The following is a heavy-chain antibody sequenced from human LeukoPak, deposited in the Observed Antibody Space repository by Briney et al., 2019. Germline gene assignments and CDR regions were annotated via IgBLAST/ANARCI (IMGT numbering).Heavy chain of an antibody. D-gene: IGHD4-23*01. Sequence: SQTLSLTCAVSGGSISSGGYSWSWIRQPPGKGLEWIGYIYHSGSTYCNPSLKSRVTISVDRSKNQFSLKLSSVTAADTAVYYCAREGPGGNSDAFDIWGQGTMVTVSS. CDR1: GGSISSGGYS. V-gene: IGHV4-30-2*01. CDR2: IYHSGST. J-gene: IGHJ3*02. CDR3: AREGPGGNSDAFDI.